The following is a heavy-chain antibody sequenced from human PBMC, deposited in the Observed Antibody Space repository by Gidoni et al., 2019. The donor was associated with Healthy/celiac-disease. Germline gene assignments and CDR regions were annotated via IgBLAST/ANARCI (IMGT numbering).Heavy chain of an antibody. D-gene: IGHD2-15*01. CDR1: GGTFSRYA. CDR2: IIPIFGTA. CDR3: ARDGGSSKNFDY. J-gene: IGHJ4*02. Sequence: QVQLVQSGAEVKKHGSSVKVSCQASGGTFSRYAISWVRQAPGQGLEWRGGIIPIFGTANYAQKFQGRVTITADESTSTAYMELSSLRSEDTAVYYCARDGGSSKNFDYWGQGTLVTVFS. V-gene: IGHV1-69*01.